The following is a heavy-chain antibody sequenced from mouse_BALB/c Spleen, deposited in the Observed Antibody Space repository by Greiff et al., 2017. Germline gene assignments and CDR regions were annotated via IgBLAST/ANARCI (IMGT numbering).Heavy chain of an antibody. V-gene: IGHV2-9*02. J-gene: IGHJ3*01. CDR1: GFSLTSYG. Sequence: VKVVESGPGLVAPSQSLSITCTVSGFSLTSYGVHWVRQPPGKGLEWLGVIWAGGSTNYNSALMSRLSISKDNSKSQVFLKMNSLQTDDTAMYYCARYPYYYGNSGFAYWGQGTLVTVAA. CDR3: ARYPYYYGNSGFAY. D-gene: IGHD1-1*01. CDR2: IWAGGST.